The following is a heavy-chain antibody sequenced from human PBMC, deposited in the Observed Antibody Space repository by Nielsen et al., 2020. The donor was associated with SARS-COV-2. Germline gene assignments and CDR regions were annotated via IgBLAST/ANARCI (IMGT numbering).Heavy chain of an antibody. CDR2: IYYSGST. V-gene: IGHV4-61*08. CDR3: ARDLDFWGPGAFDI. D-gene: IGHD3-3*01. J-gene: IGHJ3*02. Sequence: SETLSLTCTVSGGSISSGGYYWSWIRQHPGKGLEWIGYIYYSGSTNYNPSLKSRVTISVDTSKNQFSLKLSSVTAADTAVYYCARDLDFWGPGAFDIWGQGTMVTVSS. CDR1: GGSISSGGYY.